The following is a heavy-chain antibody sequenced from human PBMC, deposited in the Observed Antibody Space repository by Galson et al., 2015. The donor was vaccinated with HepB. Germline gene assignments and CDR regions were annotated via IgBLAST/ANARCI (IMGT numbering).Heavy chain of an antibody. V-gene: IGHV1-69*01. CDR3: ARGGDIVVVVAATYYYYYGMDV. CDR2: IIPIFGTA. Sequence: VSCKASGGTFSSYAISWVRQAPGQGLEWMGGIIPIFGTANYAQKFQGRVTITADESTSTAYMELSSLRSEDTAVYYCARGGDIVVVVAATYYYYYGMDVWGQGTTVTVSS. D-gene: IGHD2-15*01. CDR1: GGTFSSYA. J-gene: IGHJ6*02.